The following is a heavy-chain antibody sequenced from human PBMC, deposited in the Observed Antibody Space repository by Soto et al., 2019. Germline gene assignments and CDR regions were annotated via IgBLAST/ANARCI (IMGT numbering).Heavy chain of an antibody. V-gene: IGHV4-34*01. J-gene: IGHJ4*02. CDR3: ARGAPGGDYIWGSYRPYYFDY. CDR2: INHSGST. CDR1: GGSFSGYY. D-gene: IGHD3-16*02. Sequence: QVQLQQWGAGLLKPSETLSLTCAVYGGSFSGYYWSWIRQPPGKGLEWIGEINHSGSTNYNPSLKSRVTISVDTSKNQFSRKLSSVTAADTAVYYCARGAPGGDYIWGSYRPYYFDYWGQGTLVTVSS.